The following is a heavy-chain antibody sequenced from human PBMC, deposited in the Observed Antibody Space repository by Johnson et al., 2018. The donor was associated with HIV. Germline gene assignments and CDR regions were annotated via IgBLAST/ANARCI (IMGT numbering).Heavy chain of an antibody. Sequence: QVQLVESGGGVVQPGRSLRLSCAASGFTFSSYAMHWVRQAPGKGLAWVAVISYDGSNKYYADSVTGRFHTSRDKSKNTLYLQMNSLRAEDTAVYYGARDLTGTTEHDEAFDIWGQGTMVTVSS. CDR2: ISYDGSNK. J-gene: IGHJ3*02. V-gene: IGHV3-30-3*01. D-gene: IGHD1-7*01. CDR1: GFTFSSYA. CDR3: ARDLTGTTEHDEAFDI.